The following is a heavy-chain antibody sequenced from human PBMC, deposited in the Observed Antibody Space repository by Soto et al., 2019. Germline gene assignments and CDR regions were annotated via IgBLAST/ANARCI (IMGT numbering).Heavy chain of an antibody. D-gene: IGHD6-19*01. CDR1: GFPLSTYG. Sequence: SLRLSCAASGFPLSTYGMTWVRQAPGKGLEWVSAITGTGGNTYYVDSVKGRFTSSRDNSKNTLYLQMSSLRAEDTAVYYCVKDGSSGWPYFYDMDVWGQGTTVTVS. CDR2: ITGTGGNT. V-gene: IGHV3-23*01. CDR3: VKDGSSGWPYFYDMDV. J-gene: IGHJ6*02.